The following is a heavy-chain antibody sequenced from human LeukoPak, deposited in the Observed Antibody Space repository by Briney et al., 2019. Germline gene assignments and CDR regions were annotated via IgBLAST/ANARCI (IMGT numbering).Heavy chain of an antibody. J-gene: IGHJ4*02. CDR2: IYYSGST. V-gene: IGHV4-59*01. CDR3: ARVTGYMIEDYFDY. D-gene: IGHD3-22*01. Sequence: SETLSLTCTVSGGSISSYYWSWIRQPSGKGLEWIGYIYYSGSTNYNPSLKSRVTISVDTSKNQFSLRLSSVTAADTAVYYCARVTGYMIEDYFDYWGQGTLVTVSS. CDR1: GGSISSYY.